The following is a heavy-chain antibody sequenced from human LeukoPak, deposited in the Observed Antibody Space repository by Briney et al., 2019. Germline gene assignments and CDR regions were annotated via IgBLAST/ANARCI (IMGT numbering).Heavy chain of an antibody. Sequence: PSETLSLTCTVSGYSISTGYYWDWIRQPPGKGLEWIGTFYHGGSTYYNLSLKSRVTISVDTSKNQFSLKLSSVTAADTAVYYCARVGYYDSSGYHLFDYWGQGTLVTVSS. CDR2: FYHGGST. V-gene: IGHV4-38-2*02. CDR1: GYSISTGYY. CDR3: ARVGYYDSSGYHLFDY. J-gene: IGHJ4*02. D-gene: IGHD3-22*01.